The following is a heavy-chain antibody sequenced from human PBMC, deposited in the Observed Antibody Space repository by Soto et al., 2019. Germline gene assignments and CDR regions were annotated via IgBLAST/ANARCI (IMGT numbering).Heavy chain of an antibody. D-gene: IGHD3-3*01. CDR2: IYYTGST. CDR3: ARHYDFWSGYYDY. J-gene: IGHJ4*02. CDR1: GGSISSSY. V-gene: IGHV4-59*01. Sequence: TSETLSLTCTVSGGSISSSYWSWIRQPPGKALEWIGYIYYTGSTSYNPSLKSRVIISEDTSKNQFSLKLSSVTAADTAVYYCARHYDFWSGYYDYWGQGTLVTVSS.